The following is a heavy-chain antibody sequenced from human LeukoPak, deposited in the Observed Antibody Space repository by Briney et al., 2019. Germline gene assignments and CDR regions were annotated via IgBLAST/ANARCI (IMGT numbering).Heavy chain of an antibody. J-gene: IGHJ4*02. Sequence: SETLSLTCAVSGGSISSGGYSWSWIRQPPGKGLEWIGYIYYSGSTYYNPSLKSRVTISVDTSKNQFSLKLSSVTAADTAVYYCARGGGELRSRPFDYWGQGTLVTVSS. V-gene: IGHV4-30-4*07. D-gene: IGHD1-26*01. CDR2: IYYSGST. CDR1: GGSISSGGYS. CDR3: ARGGGELRSRPFDY.